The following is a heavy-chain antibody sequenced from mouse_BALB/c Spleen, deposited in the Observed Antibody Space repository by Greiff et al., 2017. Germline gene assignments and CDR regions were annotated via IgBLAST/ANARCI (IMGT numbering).Heavy chain of an antibody. CDR1: GFTFSSFG. Sequence: EVQLVESGGGLVQPGGSRKLSCAASGFTFSSFGMHWVRQAPEKGLEWVAYISSGSSTIYYADTVKGRFTISRDNPKNTLFLQMTSLRSEDTAMYYCARGLGFPYYYAMDYWGQGTSVTVSS. CDR3: ARGLGFPYYYAMDY. V-gene: IGHV5-17*02. D-gene: IGHD3-1*01. CDR2: ISSGSSTI. J-gene: IGHJ4*01.